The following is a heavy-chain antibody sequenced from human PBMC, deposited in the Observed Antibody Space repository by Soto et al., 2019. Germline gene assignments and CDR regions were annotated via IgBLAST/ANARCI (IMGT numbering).Heavy chain of an antibody. CDR1: GFTFSDHY. CDR2: IRNKANSYTT. Sequence: GGSLRLSCAASGFTFSDHYMDWVRQAPGKGLEWVGRIRNKANSYTTEYAASVRGRFTVSRDDSKKTAYLQMNSLESEDTAVYYCSRDDSDWFFNWGRGTLVTVSS. J-gene: IGHJ4*02. CDR3: SRDDSDWFFN. D-gene: IGHD3-9*01. V-gene: IGHV3-72*01.